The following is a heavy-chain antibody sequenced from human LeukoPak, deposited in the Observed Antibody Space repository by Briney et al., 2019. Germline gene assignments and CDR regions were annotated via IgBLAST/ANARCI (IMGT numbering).Heavy chain of an antibody. CDR2: IIPIFGTA. J-gene: IGHJ4*02. Sequence: SVKVSCKASGGTFSSYAISWVRQAPGQGLEWMGGIIPIFGTANYAQKFQGRVTITTDESTSTAYMELRSLRSDDTAVYYCARPEFYYGSGSLNYWGQGTLVTVSS. D-gene: IGHD3-10*01. CDR1: GGTFSSYA. V-gene: IGHV1-69*05. CDR3: ARPEFYYGSGSLNY.